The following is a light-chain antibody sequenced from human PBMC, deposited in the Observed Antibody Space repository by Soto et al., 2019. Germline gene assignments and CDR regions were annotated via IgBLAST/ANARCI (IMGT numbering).Light chain of an antibody. V-gene: IGKV3-15*01. J-gene: IGKJ4*01. CDR2: RTS. Sequence: EIVMTQSPATLSVSPGERATLSCRASQSISSNLAWSQQKPGQAPRLLMFRTSSRATGFPARFSGSGSGTEFNLTISSLQSEDFGVYYCQQYNNWPRATFGGGTKVDI. CDR1: QSISSN. CDR3: QQYNNWPRAT.